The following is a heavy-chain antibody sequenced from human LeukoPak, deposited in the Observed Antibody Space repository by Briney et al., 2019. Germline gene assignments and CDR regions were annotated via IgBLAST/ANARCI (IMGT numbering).Heavy chain of an antibody. J-gene: IGHJ4*02. CDR1: GFTFSSYG. Sequence: GGSLRLSCAASGFTFSSYGMHWVRQAPGKGLEWVAVMSFDGSHTYYADSVKGRFTISRDNSKNTLYLQMNSLRAEDTAVYYCADSSGSYFLDYWGQGTLVTVSS. CDR3: ADSSGSYFLDY. D-gene: IGHD3-22*01. V-gene: IGHV3-30*03. CDR2: MSFDGSHT.